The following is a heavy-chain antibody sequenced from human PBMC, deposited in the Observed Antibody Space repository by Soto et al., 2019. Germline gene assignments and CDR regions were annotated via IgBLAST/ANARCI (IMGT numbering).Heavy chain of an antibody. CDR1: GGSISSGGYY. V-gene: IGHV4-31*03. Sequence: TLSLTCTVSGGSISSGGYYWSWIRQHPGKGLEWIGYIYYSGSTYYNPSLKSRVTISVDTSKNQFSLKLSSVTAADTAVYYCAREGVYCSSTSCRYFDYWGQGTLVTVSS. CDR3: AREGVYCSSTSCRYFDY. CDR2: IYYSGST. J-gene: IGHJ4*02. D-gene: IGHD2-2*01.